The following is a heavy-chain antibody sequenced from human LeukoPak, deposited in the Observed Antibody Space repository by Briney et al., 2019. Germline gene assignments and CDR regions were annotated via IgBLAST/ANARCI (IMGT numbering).Heavy chain of an antibody. Sequence: GGSLRLSCAASGFTVSSYAMHWVRQPIGKGLEWVSALGIAGDTFYPGSVKGRFTISRENAKNSLYLQMNSLRAEDTAMYYCASARHGDYVWDYWGQGTLVTVSS. CDR1: GFTVSSYA. CDR3: ASARHGDYVWDY. J-gene: IGHJ4*02. D-gene: IGHD4-17*01. V-gene: IGHV3-13*01. CDR2: LGIAGDT.